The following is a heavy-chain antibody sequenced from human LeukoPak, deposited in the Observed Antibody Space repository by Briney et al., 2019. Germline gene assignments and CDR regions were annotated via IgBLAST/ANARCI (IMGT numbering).Heavy chain of an antibody. CDR3: ARACSSTSCSGSDYYYYGMDV. Sequence: AVKVSYKASGYTFTIYGISWVRQAPGQGREWMGGIIPIFGTANYAQKFQGRVAITADKSTSTAYMELSSLRSEDTAVCYCARACSSTSCSGSDYYYYGMDVWGKGTTVTVSS. CDR2: IIPIFGTA. D-gene: IGHD2-2*01. V-gene: IGHV1-69*06. CDR1: GYTFTIYG. J-gene: IGHJ6*04.